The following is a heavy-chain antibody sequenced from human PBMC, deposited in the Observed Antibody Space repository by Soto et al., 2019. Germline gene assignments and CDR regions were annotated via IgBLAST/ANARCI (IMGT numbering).Heavy chain of an antibody. CDR3: ARGPGRTTVTD. V-gene: IGHV1-69*04. CDR2: IIPILGIA. CDR1: GGTFSSYA. Sequence: SVKVSCKASGGTFSSYAISWLLQAPGQGLEWMGRIIPILGIANYAQKFQGRVTITADKSTSTAYMELSSLRSEDTAVYYCARGPGRTTVTDWGQGTLVTVSS. J-gene: IGHJ4*02. D-gene: IGHD4-17*01.